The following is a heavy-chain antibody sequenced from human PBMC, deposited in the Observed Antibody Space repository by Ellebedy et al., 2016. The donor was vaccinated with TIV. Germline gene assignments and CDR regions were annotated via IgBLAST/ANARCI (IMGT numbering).Heavy chain of an antibody. J-gene: IGHJ4*02. CDR2: ISGSGGST. Sequence: GESLKISXAASGFTFSSYAMSWVRQAPGKGLEWVSAISGSGGSTYYADSVKGRFTISRDNSKNTLYLQMNSLRAEDTAVYYCAKAGTYYIEYYFDYWGQGTLVTVSS. D-gene: IGHD3-10*01. CDR1: GFTFSSYA. V-gene: IGHV3-23*01. CDR3: AKAGTYYIEYYFDY.